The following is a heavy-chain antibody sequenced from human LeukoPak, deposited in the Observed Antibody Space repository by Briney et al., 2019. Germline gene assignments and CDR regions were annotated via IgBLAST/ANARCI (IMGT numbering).Heavy chain of an antibody. D-gene: IGHD7-27*01. CDR3: AKSPGVAAHYYYYYYMDV. V-gene: IGHV4-34*01. CDR1: GGSFSGYY. Sequence: SETLSLTCAVYGGSFSGYYWSWIHQPPGKGLEWIGEINHSGSTNYNPSLKSRVTISVDTSKNQFSLKLSSVTAADTAVYYCAKSPGVAAHYYYYYYMDVWGRGTTVTVSS. CDR2: INHSGST. J-gene: IGHJ6*03.